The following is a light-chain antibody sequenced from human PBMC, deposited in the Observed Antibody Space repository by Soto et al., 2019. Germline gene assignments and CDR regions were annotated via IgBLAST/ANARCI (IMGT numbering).Light chain of an antibody. V-gene: IGKV1-5*03. CDR3: QQYKCSSRT. CDR1: QSISSR. J-gene: IGKJ1*01. Sequence: ENHLTMALATLSVSLSETVTINHRASQSISSRLAWYQQKPGKAPKVLIYKASSLESGAPSRFSGSGSGTEFTLTISSLQPDDFATYCCQQYKCSSRTLGQGTKVDI. CDR2: KAS.